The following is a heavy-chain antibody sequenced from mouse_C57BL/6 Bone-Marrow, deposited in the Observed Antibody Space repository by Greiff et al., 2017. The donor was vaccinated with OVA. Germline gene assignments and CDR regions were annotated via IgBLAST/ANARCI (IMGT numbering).Heavy chain of an antibody. CDR1: GYTFTNYW. CDR2: IYPGGGYT. V-gene: IGHV1-63*01. J-gene: IGHJ3*01. CDR3: ARLELVGFAY. Sequence: VQRVESGAELVRPGTSVKMSCKASGYTFTNYWIGWAKQRPGHGLEWIGDIYPGGGYTNYNEKFKGKATLTADKSSSTAYMQFSSLTSEDADIYYCARLELVGFAYWGQGTLVTVSA.